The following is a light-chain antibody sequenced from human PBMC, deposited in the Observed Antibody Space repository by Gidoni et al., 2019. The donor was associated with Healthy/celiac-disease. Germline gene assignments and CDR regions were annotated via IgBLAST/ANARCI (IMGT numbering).Light chain of an antibody. CDR1: QSLLHSNGYNY. CDR3: MQALQTPLFT. Sequence: VMTKSPLSLPVTPGEPASISCRSSQSLLHSNGYNYLDWYLQKPGQSPQLLIYLGSNRASGVPDRFSGSGSGTDFPLKISRVEAEDVGVYYCMQALQTPLFTFGPGTKVDIK. CDR2: LGS. V-gene: IGKV2-28*01. J-gene: IGKJ3*01.